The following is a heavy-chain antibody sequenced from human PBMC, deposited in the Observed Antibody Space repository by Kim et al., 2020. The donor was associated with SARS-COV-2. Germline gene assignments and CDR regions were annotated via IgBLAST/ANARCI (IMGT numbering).Heavy chain of an antibody. CDR2: ISYDGSNK. CDR3: AKSWDVPQRGD. Sequence: GGSLRLSCAASGFTFSSYGMHWVRQAPGKGLEWMAVISYDGSNKYYADSVKGRFTISRDNSKNTLYLQMNSLRTEDTAVYYCAKSWDVPQRGDWGQGTLVTVSS. D-gene: IGHD1-1*01. J-gene: IGHJ4*02. V-gene: IGHV3-30*18. CDR1: GFTFSSYG.